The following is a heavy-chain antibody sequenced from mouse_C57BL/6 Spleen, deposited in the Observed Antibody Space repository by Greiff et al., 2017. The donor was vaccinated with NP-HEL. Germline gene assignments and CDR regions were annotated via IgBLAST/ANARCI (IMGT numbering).Heavy chain of an antibody. D-gene: IGHD1-1*01. J-gene: IGHJ1*03. CDR3: ARGPHYYGSGNGYFDV. CDR1: GYTFTSYW. V-gene: IGHV1-72*01. Sequence: VQLQQPGAELVKPGASVKLSCKASGYTFTSYWMHWVKQRPGRGLEWIGRIDPNSGGTKYNEKFKSKATLTVDKPSSTAYMQLLSLTSEDSAVYCCARGPHYYGSGNGYFDVWGTGTTVTVSS. CDR2: IDPNSGGT.